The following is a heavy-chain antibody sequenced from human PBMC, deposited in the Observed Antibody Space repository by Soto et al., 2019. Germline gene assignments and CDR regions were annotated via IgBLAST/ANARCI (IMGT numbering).Heavy chain of an antibody. Sequence: SETLSLTCTVTVDSINIRSYHWARIRQHPGKGREWIGSIYDSGRTYNNPSLRSRVSVSIDTSKDEFSLKLKSVAAAAAALYFCARERTSVVTQAYFDVWGPGSMVTVSS. V-gene: IGHV4-39*02. J-gene: IGHJ4*03. D-gene: IGHD2-21*02. CDR2: IYDSGRT. CDR1: VDSINIRSYH. CDR3: ARERTSVVTQAYFDV.